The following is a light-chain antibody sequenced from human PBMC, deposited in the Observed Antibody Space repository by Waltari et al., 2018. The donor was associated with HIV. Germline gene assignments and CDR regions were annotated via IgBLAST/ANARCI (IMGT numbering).Light chain of an antibody. CDR2: DTS. Sequence: QAVVTQAPSLTVSPGGTVTLTCDSSTAAVTSAHYPYWFQRTPGQAPRTLMYDTSNKRSWTPARFSGSLLGGKAALTLSGAQPEDEAEYYCLLSYGGARVFGGGTKLTVL. CDR3: LLSYGGARV. CDR1: TAAVTSAHY. J-gene: IGLJ2*01. V-gene: IGLV7-46*01.